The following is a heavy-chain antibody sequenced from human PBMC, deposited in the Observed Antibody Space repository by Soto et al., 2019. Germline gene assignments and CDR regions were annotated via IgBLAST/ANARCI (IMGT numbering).Heavy chain of an antibody. J-gene: IGHJ6*02. CDR3: ARSRASDYYYGMDV. V-gene: IGHV1-69*05. Sequence: SVKVSCKASGGTFSSYAISWVRQAPGQGLEWMGGIIPIFGTANYAQKFQGRVTITTDKSTSTAYMELSSLRSEDTAVYYCARSRASDYYYGMDVWGQGTTVTVSS. CDR1: GGTFSSYA. CDR2: IIPIFGTA.